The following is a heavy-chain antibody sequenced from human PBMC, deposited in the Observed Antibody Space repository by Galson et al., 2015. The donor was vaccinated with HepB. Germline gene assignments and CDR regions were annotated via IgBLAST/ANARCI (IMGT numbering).Heavy chain of an antibody. CDR2: IYTTGT. V-gene: IGHV4-4*07. CDR3: ARADGGGNWDY. D-gene: IGHD3-10*01. Sequence: ETLSLTCTVSGGSISNYFWSWIRQPAGKGLEWIGRIYTTGTNYNPSLKSRVSMSVDKSKNQFSLRLSSVTAADTAVYYCARADGGGNWDYWGQGTLVTVSS. J-gene: IGHJ4*02. CDR1: GGSISNYF.